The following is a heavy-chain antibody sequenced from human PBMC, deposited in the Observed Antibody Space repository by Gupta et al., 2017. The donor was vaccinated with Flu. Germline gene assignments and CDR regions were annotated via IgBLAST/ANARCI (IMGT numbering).Heavy chain of an antibody. Sequence: EVQLLASGGGLVQPGGSLRLSCAAAGFTFSRYAMSWVRQAPGKGLEWVSAISGSGGSTYYADSVKGRFTISRDNSKNTLYLQMNSLRAEDTAVYYCAKGGTPLWSWYFDLWGRGTLVTVSS. V-gene: IGHV3-23*01. CDR1: GFTFSRYA. J-gene: IGHJ2*01. D-gene: IGHD3-3*01. CDR3: AKGGTPLWSWYFDL. CDR2: ISGSGGST.